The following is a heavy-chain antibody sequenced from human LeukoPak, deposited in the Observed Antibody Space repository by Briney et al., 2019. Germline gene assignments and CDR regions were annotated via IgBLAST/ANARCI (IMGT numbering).Heavy chain of an antibody. CDR1: GFTFSSYA. CDR2: ISGSGGST. J-gene: IGHJ5*02. CDR3: AKGSWNYERFGWFDP. D-gene: IGHD1-7*01. Sequence: PGGSLRLSCAASGFTFSSYAMSWVRQDPGKGLEWVSAISGSGGSTYYADSVKGRFTISRDNSKNTLYLQMNSLRAEDTAVYYCAKGSWNYERFGWFDPWGQGTLVTVSS. V-gene: IGHV3-23*01.